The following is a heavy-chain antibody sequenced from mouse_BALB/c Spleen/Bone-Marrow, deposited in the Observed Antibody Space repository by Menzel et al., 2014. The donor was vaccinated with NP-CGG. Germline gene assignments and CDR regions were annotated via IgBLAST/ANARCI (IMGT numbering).Heavy chain of an antibody. CDR2: INPSTGDT. CDR1: GYTLTRYW. D-gene: IGHD2-1*01. J-gene: IGHJ4*01. V-gene: IGHV1-7*01. Sequence: VKLMESGAELAKPGASVKMSCKASGYTLTRYWMHWVKQRPGQGLEWIGYINPSTGDTEYNQKFKDKATLTADMSSSTAYMQLSSLTSEDSAVYYCARGNYEAMDSWGQGTSVTVSS. CDR3: ARGNYEAMDS.